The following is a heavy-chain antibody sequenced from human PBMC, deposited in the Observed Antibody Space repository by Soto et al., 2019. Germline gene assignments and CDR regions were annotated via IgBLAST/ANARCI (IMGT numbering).Heavy chain of an antibody. V-gene: IGHV3-33*01. Sequence: ESGGGVVQPGRSLRLSCAASGFTFSSYGMHWVRQAPGKGLEWVAVIWYDGSNKYYADSVKGRFTISRDNSKNTLYLQMNSLRAEDTAVYYCARDSDTYYDILTGYYIGYYFDYWGQGTLVTVSS. CDR1: GFTFSSYG. CDR3: ARDSDTYYDILTGYYIGYYFDY. J-gene: IGHJ4*02. D-gene: IGHD3-9*01. CDR2: IWYDGSNK.